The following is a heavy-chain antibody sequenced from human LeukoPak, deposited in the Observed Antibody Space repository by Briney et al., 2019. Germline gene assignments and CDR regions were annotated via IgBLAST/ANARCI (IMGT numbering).Heavy chain of an antibody. CDR1: GGSISSSSYY. V-gene: IGHV4-39*07. CDR2: IYYSGST. Sequence: SETLSLTCTVSGGSISSSSYYWGWIRQPPGKGLEWIGSIYYSGSTYYNPSLKSRVTISVDTSKNQFSLKLSSVTAADTAVYYCARGGYYDSSGYHRDYFDYWGQGTLVTVSS. CDR3: ARGGYYDSSGYHRDYFDY. J-gene: IGHJ4*02. D-gene: IGHD3-22*01.